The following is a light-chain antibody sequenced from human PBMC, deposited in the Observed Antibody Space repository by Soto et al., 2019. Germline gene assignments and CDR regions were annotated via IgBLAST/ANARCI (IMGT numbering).Light chain of an antibody. CDR1: SGHSSYA. V-gene: IGLV4-69*01. CDR2: LNSDGSH. Sequence: QSVLTQSPSASASLGASVKLTCTLSSGHSSYAIAWHQQQPEKGPRYLMKLNSDGSHSKGDGIPDRFSGSSSGAERYRTIASLLSEDEADYYCQTWGTGIVVFGGGTKVTVL. J-gene: IGLJ2*01. CDR3: QTWGTGIVV.